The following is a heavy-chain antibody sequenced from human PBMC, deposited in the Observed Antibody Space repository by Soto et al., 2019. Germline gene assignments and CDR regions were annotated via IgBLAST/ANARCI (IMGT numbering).Heavy chain of an antibody. CDR3: ARDKSLTTDFDY. D-gene: IGHD3-22*01. CDR2: IFYSGST. V-gene: IGHV4-39*02. Sequence: SETLSLTCTVSGVSISSSSYYWGWIRQPPGKGLEWIGSIFYSGSTYYNPSLKSRVTISVDTSKNQFSLKLSSVTAADTAVYFCARDKSLTTDFDYWGQGTLVTVSS. CDR1: GVSISSSSYY. J-gene: IGHJ4*02.